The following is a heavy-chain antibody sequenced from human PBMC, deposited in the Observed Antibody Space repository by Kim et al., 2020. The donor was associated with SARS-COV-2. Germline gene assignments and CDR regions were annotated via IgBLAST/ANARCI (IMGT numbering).Heavy chain of an antibody. D-gene: IGHD3-22*01. CDR2: IWYDGSNK. CDR3: ARDPPHDYYDSSGLNWFDP. CDR1: GFTFSSYG. Sequence: GGSLRLSCAASGFTFSSYGMHWVRQAPGKGLEWVAVIWYDGSNKYYADSVKGRFTISRDNSKNTLYLQMNSLRAEDTAVYYCARDPPHDYYDSSGLNWFDPWGQGTLVTVSS. J-gene: IGHJ5*02. V-gene: IGHV3-33*01.